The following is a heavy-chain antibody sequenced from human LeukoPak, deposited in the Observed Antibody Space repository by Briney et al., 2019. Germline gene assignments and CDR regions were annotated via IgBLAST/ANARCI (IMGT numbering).Heavy chain of an antibody. Sequence: PGGSLRLSCAASGLSFSSYAKSWVRQAPGKGLEWISTISVSSGSTYYADSVKGRFTISRDNSKNKLYLQMSSLRAEDTAVYYCAKDRYSIDYWGQGTLVTVSS. D-gene: IGHD1-1*01. V-gene: IGHV3-23*01. CDR3: AKDRYSIDY. J-gene: IGHJ4*02. CDR2: ISVSSGST. CDR1: GLSFSSYA.